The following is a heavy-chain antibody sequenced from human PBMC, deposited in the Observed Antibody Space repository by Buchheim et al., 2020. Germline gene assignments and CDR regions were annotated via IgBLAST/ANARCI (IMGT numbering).Heavy chain of an antibody. CDR1: GFTFSSYG. CDR2: ISGSGIGT. J-gene: IGHJ5*02. Sequence: EVQLLESGGGLVQPGGSLRLSCAASGFTFSSYGMNWVRQAPGKGLEWVSTISGSGIGTYYADSVKGRFTISRDNAKNTLYLQMNSLRAEDTAVYYCARDYYDFWSGYYRGWFDPWGQGTL. CDR3: ARDYYDFWSGYYRGWFDP. D-gene: IGHD3-3*01. V-gene: IGHV3-23*01.